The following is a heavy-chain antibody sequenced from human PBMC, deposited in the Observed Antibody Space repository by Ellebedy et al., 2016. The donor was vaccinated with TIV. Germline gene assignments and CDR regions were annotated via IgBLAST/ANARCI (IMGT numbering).Heavy chain of an antibody. Sequence: GESLKISCTASGLTFSSYAMSWVRQAPGKGLEWVSSISSSTSYIYYADSVKGRFTISRDNAKNSLFLQMNSLRAEDTAVYYCARDSDDDAFDIWGQGTMVTVSS. CDR2: ISSSTSYI. CDR3: ARDSDDDAFDI. CDR1: GLTFSSYA. V-gene: IGHV3-21*01. J-gene: IGHJ3*02.